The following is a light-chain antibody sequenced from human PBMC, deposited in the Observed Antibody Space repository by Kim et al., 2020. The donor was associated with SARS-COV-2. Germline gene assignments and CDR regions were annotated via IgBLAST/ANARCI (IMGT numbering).Light chain of an antibody. CDR1: QSITSNY. Sequence: EIVLTQPPGTLSLSPGERATLSCRASQSITSNYFAWYQQRPGQAPRLLIYGTSSRATGIPDRFSGSGSGTDFTLTISRLEPEDFAVYYCQQYGGSPITFGPGTKVDIK. CDR3: QQYGGSPIT. CDR2: GTS. J-gene: IGKJ3*01. V-gene: IGKV3-20*01.